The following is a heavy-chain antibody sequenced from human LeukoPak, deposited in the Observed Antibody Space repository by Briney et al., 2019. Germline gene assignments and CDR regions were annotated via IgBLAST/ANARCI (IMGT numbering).Heavy chain of an antibody. D-gene: IGHD3-22*01. V-gene: IGHV4-38-2*02. CDR1: GYSISSGYY. J-gene: IGHJ5*02. CDR3: ANHYYDSSGYYLVGWFDP. Sequence: PSETLSLTCTVSGYSISSGYYWGWIRQPPGKGLEWIGSIYHSGSTYYNPSLKSRVTISVDTSKNQFSLKLSSVTAADTAVYYCANHYYDSSGYYLVGWFDPWGQGTLVTVSS. CDR2: IYHSGST.